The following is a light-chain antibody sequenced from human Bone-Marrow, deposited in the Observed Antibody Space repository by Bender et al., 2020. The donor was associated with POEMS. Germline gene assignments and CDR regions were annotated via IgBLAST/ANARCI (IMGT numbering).Light chain of an antibody. CDR2: TNN. V-gene: IGLV1-44*01. Sequence: QSVVTQPPSASGTPGQRVNVSCSGSRSNIASSNVYWYQQVPGTAPRLLIYTNNERPSGVPDRFSGSKSGTSASLAITGLQSDDEAIYFCVAWDASLNGWVFGGGTKLTVL. CDR3: VAWDASLNGWV. J-gene: IGLJ3*02. CDR1: RSNIASSN.